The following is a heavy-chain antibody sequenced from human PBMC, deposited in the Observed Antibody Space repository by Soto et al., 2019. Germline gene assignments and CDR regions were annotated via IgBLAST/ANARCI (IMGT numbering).Heavy chain of an antibody. CDR2: TYYRSKWYN. D-gene: IGHD1-1*01. J-gene: IGHJ5*01. CDR3: VSLIDNGWLDS. CDR1: GDSVSSNSAS. V-gene: IGHV6-1*01. Sequence: QVQLQQSGPGLVKPSQTLSLTCAISGDSVSSNSASWNWIRQSPSRGLEWLAKTYYRSKWYNEYAESLKSRLTPDPDTSKNRFSLHLNSVTPEDTAVYYCVSLIDNGWLDSWGQGTLVTVSS.